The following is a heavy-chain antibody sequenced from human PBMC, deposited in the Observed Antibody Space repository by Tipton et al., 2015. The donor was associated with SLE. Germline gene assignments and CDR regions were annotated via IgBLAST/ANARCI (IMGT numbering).Heavy chain of an antibody. CDR1: GGSISSYY. Sequence: TLSLTCTVSGGSISSYYWSWIRQPPGKGLEWIGSIYTSGSTNYNPSLKSRVTISVDTSKNQFSLKLSSVTAADTAVYYCASYSGYDSLFDYWGQGTLVTVSS. J-gene: IGHJ4*02. CDR2: IYTSGST. D-gene: IGHD5-12*01. CDR3: ASYSGYDSLFDY. V-gene: IGHV4-4*08.